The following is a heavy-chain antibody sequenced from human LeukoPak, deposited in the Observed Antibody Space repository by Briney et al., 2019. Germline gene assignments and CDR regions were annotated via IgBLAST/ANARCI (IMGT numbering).Heavy chain of an antibody. Sequence: PGGSLRLSCAASGFTFSSYAMSWVRHAPGKGLEWVSAISGSGGSTYYADSVKGRFTISRDNSKNKLYLQMNSLRAEDTAVYYCAKANDVDTAKGDDAFDIWGQGTMVTVSS. CDR2: ISGSGGST. V-gene: IGHV3-23*01. CDR1: GFTFSSYA. CDR3: AKANDVDTAKGDDAFDI. D-gene: IGHD5-18*01. J-gene: IGHJ3*02.